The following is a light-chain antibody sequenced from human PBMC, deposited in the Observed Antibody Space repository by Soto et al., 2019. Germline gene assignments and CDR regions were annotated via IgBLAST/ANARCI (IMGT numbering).Light chain of an antibody. CDR3: AAWDDSLNGPWV. CDR1: SSNIGSNT. J-gene: IGLJ3*02. V-gene: IGLV1-44*01. CDR2: SNN. Sequence: QSALTQPPSASGTPGQRVTISCSGSSSNIGSNTVNWYQQLPGTAPKLLINSNNQRPSGVPDRFSGSKSGTSASLAISGLQSEDEADYYCAAWDDSLNGPWVFGGGTKLTVL.